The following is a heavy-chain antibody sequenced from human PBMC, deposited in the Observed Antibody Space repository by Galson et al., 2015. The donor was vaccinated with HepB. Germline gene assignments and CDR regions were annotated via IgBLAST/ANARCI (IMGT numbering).Heavy chain of an antibody. CDR2: ITYDGSNK. J-gene: IGHJ1*01. CDR3: ARGPGGYDSQH. V-gene: IGHV3-30*14. Sequence: SLRLSCAASGFTFSSYAMRWVRQAPGKGLEWVAVITYDGSNKYYADSVKGRFTISRDTSGNTVYLQMNMLKVEDTAVYYCARGPGGYDSQHWGQGTLVTVSS. CDR1: GFTFSSYA. D-gene: IGHD3-22*01.